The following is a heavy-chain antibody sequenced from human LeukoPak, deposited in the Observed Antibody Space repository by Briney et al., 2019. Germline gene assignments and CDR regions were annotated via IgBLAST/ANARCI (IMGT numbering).Heavy chain of an antibody. CDR1: GYTLTELS. Sequence: ASVKVSCKVSGYTLTELSMHWVRQAPGKGLEWMGGFDPEDGETIYAQKFQGRVTMTEDTSTDTAYMELSSLRSEDTAVYYCARDPQGNYYYGMDVWGQGTTVTVSS. D-gene: IGHD3-10*01. CDR2: FDPEDGET. J-gene: IGHJ6*02. CDR3: ARDPQGNYYYGMDV. V-gene: IGHV1-24*01.